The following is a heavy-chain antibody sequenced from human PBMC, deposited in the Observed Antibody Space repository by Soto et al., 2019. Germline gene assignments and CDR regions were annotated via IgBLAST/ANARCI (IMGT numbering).Heavy chain of an antibody. CDR1: GGTFGSYT. CDR2: IIPILGIA. J-gene: IGHJ4*02. V-gene: IGHV1-69*02. CDR3: ATTIAAAATNDY. D-gene: IGHD6-13*01. Sequence: QVQLVQSGAEVKKPGSSVKVSCKASGGTFGSYTISWVRQAPGQGLEWMGRIIPILGIANYAQKFQGRVTITADKSTSTAYMELSSLRSEDTAVYYCATTIAAAATNDYWGQGTLVTVSS.